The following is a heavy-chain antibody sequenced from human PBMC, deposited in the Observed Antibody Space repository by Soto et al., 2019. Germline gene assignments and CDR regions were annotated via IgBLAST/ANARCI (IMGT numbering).Heavy chain of an antibody. CDR3: VKDDGGYPSTAPH. V-gene: IGHV3-23*04. CDR2: ISGSGDTT. Sequence: EVRLVESGGGLVQPGGSLRLSCEASGITISNYPMSWVRQAPGKGLDWVSGISGSGDTTYYADSAKGRFTISKDISKNSLFLQLDSLRVEDSALYFCVKDDGGYPSTAPHWGQGTLVTVSP. J-gene: IGHJ4*02. D-gene: IGHD4-17*01. CDR1: GITISNYP.